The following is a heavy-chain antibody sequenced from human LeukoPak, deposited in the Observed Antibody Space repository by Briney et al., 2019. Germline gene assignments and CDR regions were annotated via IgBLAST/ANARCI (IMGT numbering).Heavy chain of an antibody. D-gene: IGHD3-10*02. J-gene: IGHJ6*04. V-gene: IGHV3-48*04. CDR3: AELGITMIGGV. Sequence: GGSLRLSCTVSGFTVSTNSMNWVRQAPGKGLEWVSYISSSGSTIYYADSVKGRFTISRDNAKNSLYLQMNSLRAEDTAVYYCAELGITMIGGVWGKGTTVTISS. CDR2: ISSSGSTI. CDR1: GFTVSTNS.